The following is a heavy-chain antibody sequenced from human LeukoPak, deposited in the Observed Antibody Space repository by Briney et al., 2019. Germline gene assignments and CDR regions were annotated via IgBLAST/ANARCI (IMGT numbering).Heavy chain of an antibody. CDR2: INERGTDS. CDR1: GFTFSGHW. D-gene: IGHD1-1*01. V-gene: IGHV3-74*03. Sequence: GGSLRLSCTASGFTFSGHWIHWVRQAPGMGLVWVSRINERGTDSMYAESVKGRFTISRDNAKNTVYLQMNSLRAEDTAVYYCVRDETLWTLDWWGQGTLVTVSS. CDR3: VRDETLWTLDW. J-gene: IGHJ4*02.